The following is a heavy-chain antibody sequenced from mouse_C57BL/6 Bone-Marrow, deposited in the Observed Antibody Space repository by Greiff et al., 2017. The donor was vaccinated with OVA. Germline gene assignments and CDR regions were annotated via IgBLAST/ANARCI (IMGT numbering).Heavy chain of an antibody. Sequence: QVQLQQPGAELVKPGASVKMSCQASGYTFTSYWITWVKQRPGQGLEWIGDIYPGSGSTNYNEKFKSKATLTVDTSSSTAYMQLSSLTSEDAAVYYCARSGAGAMDYWGQGTSVTVSS. CDR1: GYTFTSYW. CDR3: ARSGAGAMDY. D-gene: IGHD3-1*01. V-gene: IGHV1-55*01. J-gene: IGHJ4*01. CDR2: IYPGSGST.